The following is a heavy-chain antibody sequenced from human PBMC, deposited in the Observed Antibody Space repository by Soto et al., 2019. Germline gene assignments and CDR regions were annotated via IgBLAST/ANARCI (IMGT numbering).Heavy chain of an antibody. V-gene: IGHV3-9*01. CDR1: GFTFDDYA. Sequence: GGSLRLSCAASGFTFDDYAMHWVRQAPGKGLEWVSGISWNSGSIGYADSVKGRFTISRDNAKNSLYLQMNSLRAEDTAVYYCARARGAGYYYGMDVWGQGTTVTVSS. CDR2: ISWNSGSI. J-gene: IGHJ6*02. D-gene: IGHD6-25*01. CDR3: ARARGAGYYYGMDV.